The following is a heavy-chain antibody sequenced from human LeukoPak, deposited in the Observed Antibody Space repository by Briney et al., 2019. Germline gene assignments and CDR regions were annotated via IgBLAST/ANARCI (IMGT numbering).Heavy chain of an antibody. CDR3: ARAGGTSAYYFYYMDV. J-gene: IGHJ6*03. V-gene: IGHV4-39*07. CDR1: GGSVSSSCFS. D-gene: IGHD1-14*01. Sequence: SETLSLTCTVSGGSVSSSCFSWGWIRQPPGKGLEWLGGILYSGGTYSNPSLKSRVTLSVDTARSQFSLKLSSVTAADTAVYFCARAGGTSAYYFYYMDVWGKGTTVTVSS. CDR2: ILYSGGT.